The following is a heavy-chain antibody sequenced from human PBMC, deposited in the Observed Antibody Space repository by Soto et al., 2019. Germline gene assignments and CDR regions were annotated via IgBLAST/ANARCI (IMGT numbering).Heavy chain of an antibody. V-gene: IGHV4-31*03. D-gene: IGHD3-10*01. Sequence: QVQLQESGPGLVKPSQTLSLTCTVSGGSISSGGYYWSWIRQHPGKGLEWIGYIYYSGSTYYNPSLKSRVSRSVDTSKNQFSLKLSSVTAADTAVYYCAALYGSGSYYKGPAFDIWGQGTMVTVSS. CDR3: AALYGSGSYYKGPAFDI. CDR1: GGSISSGGYY. J-gene: IGHJ3*02. CDR2: IYYSGST.